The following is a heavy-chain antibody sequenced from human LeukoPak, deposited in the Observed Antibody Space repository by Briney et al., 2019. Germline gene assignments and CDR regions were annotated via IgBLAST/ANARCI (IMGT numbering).Heavy chain of an antibody. Sequence: PGGSLRLSCAASGFTFSSYSMNWVRQAPGKGLEWVSYISSSSSTIYYADSVKGRFTISRDNAKNSLYLQMNSLRAEDTAVYYCASGSWYGFDYWGQGTLVTVSS. CDR2: ISSSSSTI. V-gene: IGHV3-48*04. CDR1: GFTFSSYS. J-gene: IGHJ4*02. D-gene: IGHD6-13*01. CDR3: ASGSWYGFDY.